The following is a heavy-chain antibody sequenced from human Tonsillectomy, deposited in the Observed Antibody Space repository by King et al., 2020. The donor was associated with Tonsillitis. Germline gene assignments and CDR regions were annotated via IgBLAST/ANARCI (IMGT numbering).Heavy chain of an antibody. Sequence: VQLVESGGGLVQPGGSLRLSCAASGLPFSSYAMSWIRQAPGQGLEWVSSISGGGDFAYYADSVNGRFTISRDNSKNTLYLQGSSLRAEDTAVYYCAKIYFGTSDTSGYYYGAYYFDYWGQGTLVTVSS. CDR3: AKIYFGTSDTSGYYYGAYYFDY. D-gene: IGHD3-22*01. V-gene: IGHV3-23*04. CDR1: GLPFSSYA. CDR2: ISGGGDFA. J-gene: IGHJ4*02.